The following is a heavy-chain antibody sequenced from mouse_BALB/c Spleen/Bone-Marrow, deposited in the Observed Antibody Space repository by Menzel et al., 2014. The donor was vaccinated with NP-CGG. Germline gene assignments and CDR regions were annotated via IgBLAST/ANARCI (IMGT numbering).Heavy chain of an antibody. CDR2: IYPGAVYT. CDR3: AIHGEAMDY. Sequence: VMLVESGAELVRPGTSVKMSCKASGYTFTNYWIGWVKQRPGHGLEWIGDIYPGAVYTNYNEMFKGKATLTADTSSSTAYMQLSSLTSEDSAIYYCAIHGEAMDYWGQGTSVTVSS. CDR1: GYTFTNYW. V-gene: IGHV1-63*02. J-gene: IGHJ4*01.